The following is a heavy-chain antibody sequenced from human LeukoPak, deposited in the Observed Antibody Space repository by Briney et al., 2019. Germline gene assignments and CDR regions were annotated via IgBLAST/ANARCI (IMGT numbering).Heavy chain of an antibody. CDR1: GGSISSSNW. D-gene: IGHD1-26*01. J-gene: IGHJ4*02. CDR2: IYHSGST. CDR3: ARKAVGATSNYFDY. Sequence: SETLSLTCAVSGGSISSSNWWSWVRQPPGKGLEWIGEIYHSGSTNYSPSLKSRVTISVDKSKNQFSLNLNSVTAADTAVYYCARKAVGATSNYFDYWGQGTLVTVSS. V-gene: IGHV4-4*02.